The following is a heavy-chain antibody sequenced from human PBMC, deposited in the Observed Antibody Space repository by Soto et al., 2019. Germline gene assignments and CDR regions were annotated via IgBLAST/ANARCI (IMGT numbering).Heavy chain of an antibody. Sequence: QVQLVQSGAEVKKPGAPVKVSCKASGYTFTSYGISWVRQAPGQGLEWMGWISAYNGNTNYAQKLQGRVTMTTDTSTSTAYMELRSLRSDDTAVYYCARVHLGGIAAAGTDFDYWGQGTLVTVSS. J-gene: IGHJ4*02. CDR2: ISAYNGNT. CDR3: ARVHLGGIAAAGTDFDY. V-gene: IGHV1-18*01. D-gene: IGHD6-13*01. CDR1: GYTFTSYG.